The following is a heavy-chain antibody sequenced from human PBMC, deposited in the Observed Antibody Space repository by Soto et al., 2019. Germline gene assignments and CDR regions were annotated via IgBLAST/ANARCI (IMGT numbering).Heavy chain of an antibody. J-gene: IGHJ4*02. Sequence: SETLSLTCTVSGDSISSYYWSWVRQPPGKGLEWIGYIFYTGSTNYNPSLKSRVTISIDTSKNQFSLKLTSVTAADTAVYYCARDGSGSGWDSGDYWGQGTLVTVSS. CDR3: ARDGSGSGWDSGDY. CDR2: IFYTGST. CDR1: GDSISSYY. D-gene: IGHD6-19*01. V-gene: IGHV4-59*01.